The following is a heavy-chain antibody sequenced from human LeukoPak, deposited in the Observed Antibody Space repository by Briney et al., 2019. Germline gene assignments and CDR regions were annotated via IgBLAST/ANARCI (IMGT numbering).Heavy chain of an antibody. CDR3: ARAALFCTSITCSALFDY. V-gene: IGHV3-21*01. CDR2: ISSSSSYI. CDR1: GFTFSSYS. D-gene: IGHD2/OR15-2a*01. Sequence: GGSLRLSCAASGFTFSSYSMNWVRQAPGKGLEWVSSISSSSSYIYYADSVKGRFTISRDNAKNSLYLQMNSLRVEDTAVYYCARAALFCTSITCSALFDYWGQGALVTVSS. J-gene: IGHJ4*02.